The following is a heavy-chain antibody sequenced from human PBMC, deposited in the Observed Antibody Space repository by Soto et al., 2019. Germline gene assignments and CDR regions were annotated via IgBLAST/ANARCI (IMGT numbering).Heavy chain of an antibody. Sequence: NPSETLSLTCTVSGGSISSGGYYWSWIRQHPGKGLEWIGYIYYSGSTYYNPSLKSRVTISVDTSKNQFSLKLSSVTAADTAVYYCARHSDTAMVTVHYWGQGTLVTVSS. CDR2: IYYSGST. V-gene: IGHV4-31*03. J-gene: IGHJ4*02. CDR1: GGSISSGGYY. D-gene: IGHD5-18*01. CDR3: ARHSDTAMVTVHY.